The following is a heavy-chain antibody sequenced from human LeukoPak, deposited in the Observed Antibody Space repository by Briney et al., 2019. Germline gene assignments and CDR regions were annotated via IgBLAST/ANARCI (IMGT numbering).Heavy chain of an antibody. CDR3: AKDLGHTVTTSFIDY. D-gene: IGHD4-17*01. CDR2: IRYDGNNK. J-gene: IGHJ4*02. Sequence: GGSLRLYGAGSGFTVSCYGMLRARPGPGQGLEGGAFIRYDGNNKYYADSVKGRFTISRDNSKNTLYLQMNSLRAEDMAVYYCAKDLGHTVTTSFIDYWGQGTLVTVSS. V-gene: IGHV3-30*02. CDR1: GFTVSCYG.